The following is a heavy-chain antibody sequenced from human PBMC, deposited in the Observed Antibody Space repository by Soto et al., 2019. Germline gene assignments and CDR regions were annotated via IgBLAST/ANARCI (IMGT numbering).Heavy chain of an antibody. CDR3: ARSLKAVAAPYYFDY. Sequence: TLVNPTQTLTLTCTFSGFSLSTSGVGVGWIRQPPGKALEWLALIYWNDDKRYSPSLKSRLTITKDTSKNQVVLTMTNMDPVDTATYYCARSLKAVAAPYYFDYWGQGTLVTVSS. CDR2: IYWNDDK. D-gene: IGHD6-19*01. V-gene: IGHV2-5*01. J-gene: IGHJ4*02. CDR1: GFSLSTSGVG.